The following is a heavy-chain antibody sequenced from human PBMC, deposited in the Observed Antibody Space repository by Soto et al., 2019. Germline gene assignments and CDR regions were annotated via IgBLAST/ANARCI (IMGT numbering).Heavy chain of an antibody. D-gene: IGHD6-13*01. CDR2: INHSGST. CDR1: GGSFSGYY. CDR3: ARVAAAGRLAWFDP. Sequence: PSETLSLTCAAYGGSFSGYYWSWIRQPPGKGLEWIGEINHSGSTNYNPSLKSRVTISVDTSKNQFSLKLSSVTAADTAVYYCARVAAAGRLAWFDPWGQGTLVTVSS. V-gene: IGHV4-34*01. J-gene: IGHJ5*02.